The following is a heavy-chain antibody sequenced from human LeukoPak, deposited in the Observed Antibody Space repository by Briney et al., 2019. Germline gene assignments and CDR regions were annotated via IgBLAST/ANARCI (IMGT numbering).Heavy chain of an antibody. J-gene: IGHJ4*02. CDR2: IIPIFGTA. CDR1: GGTFSIYA. V-gene: IGHV1-69*13. D-gene: IGHD3-9*01. CDR3: ARGRTQDLRYFDWLLDY. Sequence: SVKVSCTASGGTFSIYAISWVRPAPGQGLEWMGGIIPIFGTANYAQKFQGRVTITADESTSTAYMELSSLRSEDTAVYYCARGRTQDLRYFDWLLDYWGQGTLVTVSS.